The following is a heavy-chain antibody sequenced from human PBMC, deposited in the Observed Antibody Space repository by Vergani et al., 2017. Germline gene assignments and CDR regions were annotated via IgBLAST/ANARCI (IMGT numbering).Heavy chain of an antibody. Sequence: EVQLVETGGGLIQPGGSLRLSCAASGFTFSSYWMHWVRQAPGKGLVWVSRINSDGSSTSYADSVKGRFTISRDNAKNTLYLQMNSLRAEDTAVYYCATIFGVVNWVDYWGQGTLVTVSS. CDR3: ATIFGVVNWVDY. D-gene: IGHD3-3*01. CDR1: GFTFSSYW. J-gene: IGHJ4*02. CDR2: INSDGSST. V-gene: IGHV3-74*02.